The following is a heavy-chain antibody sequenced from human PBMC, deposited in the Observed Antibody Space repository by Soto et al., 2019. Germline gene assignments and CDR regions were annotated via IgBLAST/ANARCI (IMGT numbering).Heavy chain of an antibody. V-gene: IGHV3-15*07. CDR3: TTAVILWFGVSNPMADY. J-gene: IGHJ4*02. Sequence: KPGGSLRLSCAASGFTFSNAWMNWVRQTPGKGLEWVGRIKSKTDGGTTDYAAPVKGRFTISRDDSKNTLYLQMNSLKTEDTAVYYCTTAVILWFGVSNPMADYWGQGTLVTVSS. CDR2: IKSKTDGGTT. CDR1: GFTFSNAW. D-gene: IGHD3-10*01.